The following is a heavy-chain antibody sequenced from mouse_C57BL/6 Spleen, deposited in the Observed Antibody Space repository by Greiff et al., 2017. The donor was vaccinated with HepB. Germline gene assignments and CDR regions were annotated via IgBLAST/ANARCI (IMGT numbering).Heavy chain of an antibody. V-gene: IGHV1-20*01. CDR2: INPYNGDT. CDR3: ARGGYDYDDGYAMDY. CDR1: GYSFTGYF. J-gene: IGHJ4*01. Sequence: EVQLQQSGPELVNPGDSVKISCKASGYSFTGYFMNWVMQSHGKSLEWIGRINPYNGDTFYNQKFKGKATLTVDKSSSTAHMELRSLTSEDSAVYYCARGGYDYDDGYAMDYWGQGTSVTVSS. D-gene: IGHD2-4*01.